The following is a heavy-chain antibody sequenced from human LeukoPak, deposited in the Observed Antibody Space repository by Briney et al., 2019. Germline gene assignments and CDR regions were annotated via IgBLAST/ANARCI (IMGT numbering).Heavy chain of an antibody. CDR2: IYYSGST. Sequence: PSETLSLTCTVSGGSISSYYWSWIRQPPGKGLEWIGYIYYSGSTNYNPSLKSRVTISVDTSKNQFFLKLSSVTAADTAVYYCARDAGYGDYVWGQGTLVTVSS. CDR3: ARDAGYGDYV. J-gene: IGHJ4*02. D-gene: IGHD4-17*01. V-gene: IGHV4-59*01. CDR1: GGSISSYY.